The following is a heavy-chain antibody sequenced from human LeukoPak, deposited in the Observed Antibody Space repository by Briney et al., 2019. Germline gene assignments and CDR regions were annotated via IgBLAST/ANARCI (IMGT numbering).Heavy chain of an antibody. J-gene: IGHJ4*02. CDR2: IYSGGST. CDR1: GFTVSSNY. D-gene: IGHD6-13*01. Sequence: GGSLRLSCAASGFTVSSNYMSWVRQAPGKGLEWVSVIYSGGSTYYADSVKGRFTISRDNSKNTLYLQMNSLRAEDTAVYYCARVVFRQGIAADYWGQGTLVTVSS. CDR3: ARVVFRQGIAADY. V-gene: IGHV3-53*01.